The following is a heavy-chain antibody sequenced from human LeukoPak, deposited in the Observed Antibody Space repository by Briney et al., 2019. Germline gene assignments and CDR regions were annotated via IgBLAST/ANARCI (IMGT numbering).Heavy chain of an antibody. J-gene: IGHJ4*02. CDR3: ARHSVYGSGSYPFDY. CDR2: IYYSGST. CDR1: GFSLSTSGVG. V-gene: IGHV4-39*01. Sequence: ESGPTLVKPTQTLTLTCTFSGFSLSTSGVGVGWIRQPPGKGLVWIGSIYYSGSTYYNPSLKSRVTISVDTSKNQFSLKLSSVTAADTAVYYCARHSVYGSGSYPFDYWGQGTLVTASS. D-gene: IGHD3-10*01.